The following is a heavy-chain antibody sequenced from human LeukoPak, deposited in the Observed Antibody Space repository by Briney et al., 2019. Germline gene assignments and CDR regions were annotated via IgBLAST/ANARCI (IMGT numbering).Heavy chain of an antibody. D-gene: IGHD6-13*01. J-gene: IGHJ4*02. CDR3: ARDRSIASAAETFDY. CDR2: ISSAGTI. V-gene: IGHV3-69-1*01. CDR1: VFTLSSYS. Sequence: VVLLCLFCTTYVFTLSSYSMKWVRHAPGKGMERISSISSAGTIYYADSMKGRFTIFRDNAKESLYLQMNSPRGGDTAVYYCARDRSIASAAETFDYWGQGTLVTVSS.